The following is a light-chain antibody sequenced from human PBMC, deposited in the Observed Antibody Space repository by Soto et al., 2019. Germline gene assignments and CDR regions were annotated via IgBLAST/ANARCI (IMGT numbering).Light chain of an antibody. V-gene: IGLV2-23*02. CDR1: SSDVGSYNL. Sequence: QSALTQPASVSGSPGQSITISCTGTSSDVGSYNLVSWYQQHTGKAPKLMIYEVSKRPSGVSNRFSGSKSGNTASLTISGRQAEDAADYYCCSYAGSSTFEVFGGGTKLTAL. CDR2: EVS. J-gene: IGLJ2*01. CDR3: CSYAGSSTFEV.